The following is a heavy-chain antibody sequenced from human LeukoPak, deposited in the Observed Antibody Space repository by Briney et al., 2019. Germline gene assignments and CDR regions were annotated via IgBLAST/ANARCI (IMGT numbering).Heavy chain of an antibody. D-gene: IGHD3-22*01. CDR1: GGSFSGYY. CDR2: INHSGST. V-gene: IGHV4-34*01. J-gene: IGHJ4*02. Sequence: SETLSLTCAVYGGSFSGYYWSWIRQPPGKGLEWIGEINHSGSTNYNPSLKSRVIISRDTSKNQFSLELTSVTAADTAVYYCARRHYDSSGFYYYFDYWGQGTLVTVSS. CDR3: ARRHYDSSGFYYYFDY.